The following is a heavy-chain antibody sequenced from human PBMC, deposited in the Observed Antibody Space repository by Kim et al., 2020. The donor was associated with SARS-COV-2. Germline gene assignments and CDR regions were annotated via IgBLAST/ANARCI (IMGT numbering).Heavy chain of an antibody. J-gene: IGHJ4*02. CDR2: IAYDGRNK. Sequence: GGSLRLSCAASGFSFNRYGMHWVRQAPGKGLEWVAVIAYDGRNKFYRDSVKGRFTISRDNSENTMDLQMNSLRAEDTAVYYCAKDVRAEAAAQDYWGQGTLVTVSS. CDR1: GFSFNRYG. CDR3: AKDVRAEAAAQDY. D-gene: IGHD2-15*01. V-gene: IGHV3-30*18.